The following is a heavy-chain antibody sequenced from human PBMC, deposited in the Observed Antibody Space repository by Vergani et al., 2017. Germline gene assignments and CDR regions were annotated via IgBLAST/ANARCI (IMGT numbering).Heavy chain of an antibody. CDR1: GFTFSSYG. D-gene: IGHD2-2*02. CDR3: ANTAPADIAPFDY. CDR2: ISYDGSIK. V-gene: IGHV3-30*18. J-gene: IGHJ4*02. Sequence: QVQLVESGGGVVQPGRSLRLSCAASGFTFSSYGMHWVRQAPGKGLEWVADISYDGSIKYYADSVKGRFTISRDNSKNTLYLQMNSLRAEDTAVYYCANTAPADIAPFDYWGQGTLVTVSS.